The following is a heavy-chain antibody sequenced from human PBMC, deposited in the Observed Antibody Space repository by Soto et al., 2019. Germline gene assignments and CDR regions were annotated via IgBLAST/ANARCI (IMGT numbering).Heavy chain of an antibody. V-gene: IGHV4-34*01. J-gene: IGHJ6*02. CDR3: ARGARRSSSWDYYYYYGMDV. CDR1: GLSFSGYY. Sequence: SETLSLTCAFYGLSFSGYYWILIRQPPGKGLEWIGEINHSGSTNYNPSLKSRVTISVDTSKNQFSLKLSSVTAADAAVYYCARGARRSSSWDYYYYYGMDVWGQGTTVTVSS. CDR2: INHSGST. D-gene: IGHD6-13*01.